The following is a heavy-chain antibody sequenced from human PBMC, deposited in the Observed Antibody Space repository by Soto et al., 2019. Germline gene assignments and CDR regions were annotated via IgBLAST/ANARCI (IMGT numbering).Heavy chain of an antibody. V-gene: IGHV1-46*02. CDR3: VGGSASGVDH. CDR1: TYTYNTHY. Sequence: ASVKVSCKXSTYTYNTHYIHWVRQAPGRGLEWVGVINPSVGSTNYAQKFQGRVTMTRDTSTTTFYMEVTSLTSEDTAVYYCVGGSASGVDHWGQGTLVTVSS. J-gene: IGHJ4*02. D-gene: IGHD6-6*01. CDR2: INPSVGST.